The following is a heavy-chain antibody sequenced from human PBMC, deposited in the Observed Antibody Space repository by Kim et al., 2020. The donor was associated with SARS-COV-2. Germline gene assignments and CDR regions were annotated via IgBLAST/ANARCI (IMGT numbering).Heavy chain of an antibody. Sequence: ASVKVSCKASGYTFTGYYLHWVRQAPGQGLEWMGWINPNSGGTNYAQKFQGRLTMTRDTSISTAYMEFSWLRSDDTAIYYCAREGAGSTSAFDISGQGTMVTVSP. CDR3: AREGAGSTSAFDI. J-gene: IGHJ3*02. V-gene: IGHV1-2*02. CDR1: GYTFTGYY. D-gene: IGHD1-7*01. CDR2: INPNSGGT.